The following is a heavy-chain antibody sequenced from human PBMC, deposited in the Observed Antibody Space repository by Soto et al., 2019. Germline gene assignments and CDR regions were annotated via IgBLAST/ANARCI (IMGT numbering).Heavy chain of an antibody. CDR2: VTPKLATA. D-gene: IGHD5-12*01. J-gene: IGHJ3*02. CDR1: GGTFSNCA. CDR3: ARRRDGYNSAFDI. Sequence: WASVKVSCTAAGGTFSNCAINWVRQAPGLGLEWMGQVTPKLATAKHAQKFQGRVTITADESASTAYMYVSSLRSEDTAVYFCARRRDGYNSAFDIWGQGTLVTVSS. V-gene: IGHV1-69*13.